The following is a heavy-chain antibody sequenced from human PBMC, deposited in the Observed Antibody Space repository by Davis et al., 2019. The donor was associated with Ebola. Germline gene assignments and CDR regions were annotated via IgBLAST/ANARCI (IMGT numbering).Heavy chain of an antibody. Sequence: SVKVSCKASGDIFNNFIVSWVRQAPGQGLEWMGSVIPIFGSSNYAQRVQDRITITADRSTNTAYIELYSLTSEDTAVYYCAVGFRGDVIIPGLGFDNWGQGTLVTVSS. D-gene: IGHD3-10*01. V-gene: IGHV1-69*08. CDR1: GDIFNNFI. CDR2: VIPIFGSS. CDR3: AVGFRGDVIIPGLGFDN. J-gene: IGHJ4*02.